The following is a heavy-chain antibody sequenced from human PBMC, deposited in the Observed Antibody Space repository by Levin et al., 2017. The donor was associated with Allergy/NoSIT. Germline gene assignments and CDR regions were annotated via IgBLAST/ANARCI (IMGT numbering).Heavy chain of an antibody. V-gene: IGHV5-51*01. J-gene: IGHJ4*02. Sequence: KVSCQGSGFDFSNYWIVWVRQVPGKGPQWVGMIYPDDSDTRYSPSVEGQVTISADKSISTAYLQWNSLKSSDSAMYYCARAYFYDSSGLVHDHWGQGTLVTVSS. CDR2: IYPDDSDT. CDR3: ARAYFYDSSGLVHDH. CDR1: GFDFSNYW. D-gene: IGHD3-22*01.